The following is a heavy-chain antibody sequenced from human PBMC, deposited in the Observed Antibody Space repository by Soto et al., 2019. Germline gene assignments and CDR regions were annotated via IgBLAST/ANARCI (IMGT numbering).Heavy chain of an antibody. CDR3: EGRDDPFHV. CDR2: IWHDGSQK. V-gene: IGHV3-33*01. J-gene: IGHJ3*01. CDR1: GLTCRSYG. Sequence: QVQLVESGGGVVQPERSLRLSCVATGLTCRSYGIHWVRQAPGRGLEWVAVIWHDGSQKYSADSVRGRFTISRDNSKNTVYLQMNSLRAEDTAVYYCEGRDDPFHVWGQGTMVTVSS.